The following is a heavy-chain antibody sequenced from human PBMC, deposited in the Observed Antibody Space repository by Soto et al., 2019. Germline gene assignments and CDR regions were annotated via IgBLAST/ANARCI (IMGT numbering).Heavy chain of an antibody. CDR3: ARGGYDSSGYYYYFDY. V-gene: IGHV6-1*01. CDR1: GDSVSINIAA. D-gene: IGHD3-22*01. Sequence: SQTLSLTCALSGDSVSINIAAWNWIRQSPSRGLEWLGRTYYRSKWYNEYALSVKSRITFTPDTSKNQFSLQLNSVTPEDTAVYYCARGGYDSSGYYYYFDYWGQGTLVTVSS. J-gene: IGHJ4*02. CDR2: TYYRSKWYN.